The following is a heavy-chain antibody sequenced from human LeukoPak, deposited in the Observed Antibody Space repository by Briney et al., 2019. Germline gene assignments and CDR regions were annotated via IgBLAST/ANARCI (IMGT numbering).Heavy chain of an antibody. J-gene: IGHJ4*02. CDR1: GGTFSSYA. Sequence: SVKVSCKASGGTFSSYAISWVRQAPGQGLEWMGGIIPIFGTANYAQKFQGRVTITTDESTSTAYMELSSLRSEDTAVYYCARFGPKRGYFDYWGQGTLVTVSS. CDR3: ARFGPKRGYFDY. CDR2: IIPIFGTA. D-gene: IGHD3-10*01. V-gene: IGHV1-69*05.